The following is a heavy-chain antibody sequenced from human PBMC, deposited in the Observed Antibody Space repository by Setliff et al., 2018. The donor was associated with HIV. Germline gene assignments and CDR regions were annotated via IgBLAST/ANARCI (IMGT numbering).Heavy chain of an antibody. CDR3: ARDEPTGGIDY. Sequence: GGSLRLSCAASGFTFSYAWMNWFRQAPGKGLEWVAYISGNSGSIYYTDSVKGRFTISRDNAKDSLYLQMKSLRAEDAAVYYCARDEPTGGIDYWGQGTLVTVSS. D-gene: IGHD3-16*01. V-gene: IGHV3-48*04. J-gene: IGHJ4*02. CDR2: ISGNSGSI. CDR1: GFTFSYAW.